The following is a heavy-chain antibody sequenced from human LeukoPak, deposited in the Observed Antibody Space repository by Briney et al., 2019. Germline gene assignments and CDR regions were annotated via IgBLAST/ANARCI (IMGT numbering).Heavy chain of an antibody. CDR1: GGTFSSYA. V-gene: IGHV1-69*13. CDR2: IIPIFGTA. D-gene: IGHD2-2*01. CDR3: ARGDQIGVNWFDP. J-gene: IGHJ5*02. Sequence: GASVKVSCKASGGTFSSYAISWVRQAPGQGLEWMGGIIPIFGTANYAQKFQGRVTITADESTSTAYMELSSLRSEDTAVYYCARGDQIGVNWFDPWGQGTLVTVSS.